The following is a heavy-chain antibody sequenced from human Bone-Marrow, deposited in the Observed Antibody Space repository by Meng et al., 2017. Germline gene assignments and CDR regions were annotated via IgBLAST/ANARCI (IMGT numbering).Heavy chain of an antibody. Sequence: QVQLVQSGAEVKKPGSSVKVSCKASGGTFSSYAISWVRQAPEQGLEWMGWINVYKGITNYAQKFQGRVTMTTDTSTTIGYMELTSLTPDDTAIYYCATRGNPYLNRWGQGTLVTVSS. J-gene: IGHJ4*02. CDR1: GGTFSSYA. CDR2: INVYKGIT. V-gene: IGHV1-18*01. CDR3: ATRGNPYLNR.